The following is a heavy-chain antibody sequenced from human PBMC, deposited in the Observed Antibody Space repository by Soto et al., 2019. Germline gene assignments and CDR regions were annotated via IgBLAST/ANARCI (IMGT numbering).Heavy chain of an antibody. CDR3: ARDKPVVGGYYGDKRFDY. D-gene: IGHD3-22*01. Sequence: QGQLVQSGAEVKKPGASVKVSCKASGYTFTSYGISWVRQAPGQGLEWMGWISAYNGNTNYAQKLQGRVTMTTDTSTSTAYMELRSLIYDDTVVYYCARDKPVVGGYYGDKRFDYWGQGTLVTVSS. V-gene: IGHV1-18*04. CDR2: ISAYNGNT. CDR1: GYTFTSYG. J-gene: IGHJ4*02.